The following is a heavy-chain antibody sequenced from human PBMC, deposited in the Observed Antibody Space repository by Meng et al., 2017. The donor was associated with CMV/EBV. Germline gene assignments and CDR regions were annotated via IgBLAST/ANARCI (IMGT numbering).Heavy chain of an antibody. CDR2: INSDGSST. D-gene: IGHD5-18*01. Sequence: GESLKISCAASGFTFSSYWMHWVRQAPGKGLVWVSRINSDGSSTSYADSVKGRFTISRDNAKNTLYLQMNSLRAEDTAVYYCARGNGYSYGYYWGQGTLVTVSS. V-gene: IGHV3-74*01. J-gene: IGHJ4*02. CDR1: GFTFSSYW. CDR3: ARGNGYSYGYY.